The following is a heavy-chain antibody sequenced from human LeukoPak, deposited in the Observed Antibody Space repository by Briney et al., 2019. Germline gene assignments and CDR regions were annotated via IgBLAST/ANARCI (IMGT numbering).Heavy chain of an antibody. Sequence: SETLSLTCTVSGGSISSNNHYWGWIRQAPGKGLVWRGSIYYSGNTYYNPSLKSRVTISVDTSKNQFSLKLNSVTAADTAVYYCARGRDGYNFLNRGEYYYFDYWGQGTLVTVSS. D-gene: IGHD5-24*01. CDR1: GGSISSNNHY. J-gene: IGHJ4*02. CDR3: ARGRDGYNFLNRGEYYYFDY. CDR2: IYYSGNT. V-gene: IGHV4-39*01.